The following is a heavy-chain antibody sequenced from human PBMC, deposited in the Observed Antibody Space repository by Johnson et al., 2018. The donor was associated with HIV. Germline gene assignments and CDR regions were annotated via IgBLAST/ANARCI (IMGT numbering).Heavy chain of an antibody. CDR3: ARTRHYYEAFDI. Sequence: VQLVESGGGLIQPGGSLRLSCAASEFTVSSNYMSWVRQAPGKGLEWVSVIYSGGSTYYADSVKGRFTISRDNSENTLFLQMNSLRAEDTAVYYCARTRHYYEAFDIWGQGTMVTVSS. CDR2: IYSGGST. V-gene: IGHV3-66*02. CDR1: EFTVSSNY. D-gene: IGHD3-10*01. J-gene: IGHJ3*02.